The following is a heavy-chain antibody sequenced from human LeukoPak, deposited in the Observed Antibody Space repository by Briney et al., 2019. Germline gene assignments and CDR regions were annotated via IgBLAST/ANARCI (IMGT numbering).Heavy chain of an antibody. J-gene: IGHJ4*02. CDR2: INPNSGGT. Sequence: GASLKLSCTASGYSFTVYYMHWVRQAPGQGLEWMGWINPNSGGTNYAEKFLGRVTMTRDTSISTAYMELSRLRSDDTAVYYCASLYGDYVASDYWGEGTLVTVSS. D-gene: IGHD4-17*01. CDR1: GYSFTVYY. V-gene: IGHV1-2*02. CDR3: ASLYGDYVASDY.